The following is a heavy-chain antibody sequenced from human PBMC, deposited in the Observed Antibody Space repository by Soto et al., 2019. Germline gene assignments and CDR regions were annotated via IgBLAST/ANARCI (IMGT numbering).Heavy chain of an antibody. CDR2: INHSGST. D-gene: IGHD2-15*01. J-gene: IGHJ4*02. V-gene: IGHV4-34*01. CDR1: GGSFSGYY. Sequence: SETLSLTCAVYGGSFSGYYWSWIRQPPGKGLEWIGEINHSGSTNYNPSLKSRVTISVDTSENQFSLKLSSVTAADTAVYYCAGGLGGPKDIVVVVAATGFDYWGQGTLVTVSS. CDR3: AGGLGGPKDIVVVVAATGFDY.